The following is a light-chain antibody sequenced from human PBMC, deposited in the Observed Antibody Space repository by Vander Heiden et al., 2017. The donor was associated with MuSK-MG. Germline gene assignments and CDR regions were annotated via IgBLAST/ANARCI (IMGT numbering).Light chain of an antibody. J-gene: IGKJ2*01. CDR1: QNISTY. Sequence: DIQMTQSPSSLSASVGDRVAITCRASQNISTYLNWYQQKPGKAPKLLVYGESTLQSGVPSRFSGSGSGTDFTLTITSLQPEDFATYYCQQSYNTPRTFGQGTNLESK. CDR2: GES. CDR3: QQSYNTPRT. V-gene: IGKV1-39*01.